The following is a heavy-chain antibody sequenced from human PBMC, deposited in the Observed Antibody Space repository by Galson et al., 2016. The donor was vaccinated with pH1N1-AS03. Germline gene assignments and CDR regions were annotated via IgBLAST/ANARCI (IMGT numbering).Heavy chain of an antibody. CDR2: IDRNSGTI. CDR3: AKSPGYCSAGSCTDQGYFDY. Sequence: SLRLSCAGSGFTFDAYAMHWVRQAPGKGLEWVSGIDRNSGTIGYKDSVKGRFTISRDNAKNSLYLEMNSLRAEDTALYYFAKSPGYCSAGSCTDQGYFDYWGEGTLVTVSS. J-gene: IGHJ4*02. D-gene: IGHD2-15*01. CDR1: GFTFDAYA. V-gene: IGHV3-9*01.